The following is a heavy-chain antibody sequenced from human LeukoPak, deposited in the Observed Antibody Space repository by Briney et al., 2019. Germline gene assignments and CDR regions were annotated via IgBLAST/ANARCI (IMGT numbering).Heavy chain of an antibody. CDR3: ARVGRGDCHTGSCFSWFDP. J-gene: IGHJ5*02. V-gene: IGHV1-18*01. Sequence: ASVKVSCKASGYTFTSYGITWLRQAPGQGPEWMGWISPNNAKTDSAQNFQGRVSMTTDTSTSTAYLELRRLRSGDTAVYYYARVGRGDCHTGSCFSWFDPWGQGALVTVSS. D-gene: IGHD2-15*01. CDR2: ISPNNAKT. CDR1: GYTFTSYG.